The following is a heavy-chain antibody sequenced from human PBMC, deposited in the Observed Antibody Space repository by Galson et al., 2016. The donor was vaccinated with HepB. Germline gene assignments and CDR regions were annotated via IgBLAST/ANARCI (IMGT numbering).Heavy chain of an antibody. CDR2: INQAGTAI. CDR3: VGWYSGTYSANY. Sequence: SLRLSCAASGFTFSGSWVSWVRQAPGNGLEWVAHINQAGTAIYYVDSVKGRFTISRDNAKNSLYLQMSSMRAEDTAVYFCVGWYSGTYSANYWGQGTLVTVSS. J-gene: IGHJ4*02. V-gene: IGHV3-7*01. CDR1: GFTFSGSW. D-gene: IGHD1-26*01.